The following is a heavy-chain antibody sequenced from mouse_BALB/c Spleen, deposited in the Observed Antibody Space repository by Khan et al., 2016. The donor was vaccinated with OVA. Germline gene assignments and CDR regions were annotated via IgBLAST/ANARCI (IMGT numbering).Heavy chain of an antibody. Sequence: QIQLVQSGPELKKPGETVKISCKASGYTFTNYGMNWVKQAPGKGLKWMGWINTYNGEPTYDDDFKGRFAFSLETSSSTAYLQINNLKNEDTATYFCARNGNYWYFDVWGQGTTVTVSS. CDR3: ARNGNYWYFDV. J-gene: IGHJ1*01. V-gene: IGHV9-3-1*01. CDR1: GYTFTNYG. CDR2: INTYNGEP. D-gene: IGHD2-1*01.